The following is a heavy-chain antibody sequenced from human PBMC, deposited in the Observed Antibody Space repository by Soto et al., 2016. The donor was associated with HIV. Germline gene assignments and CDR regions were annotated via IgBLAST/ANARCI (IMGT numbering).Heavy chain of an antibody. J-gene: IGHJ4*02. CDR2: IKSKSDGGTT. CDR3: TAPYYHDSSGYLTVDY. Sequence: DVQLVESGGGLVKPGGSLRLSCAASGFTFSNAWMSWVRQAPGKGLEWVGRIKSKSDGGTTDYAAPVKGGFTISRDDSKNTLYVQMNSLKTEDTAVYYCTAPYYHDSSGYLTVDYWGQGTLVTVSS. V-gene: IGHV3-15*01. D-gene: IGHD3-22*01. CDR1: GFTFSNAW.